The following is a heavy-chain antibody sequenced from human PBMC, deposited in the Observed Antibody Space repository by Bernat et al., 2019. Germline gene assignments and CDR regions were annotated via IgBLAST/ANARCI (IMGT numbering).Heavy chain of an antibody. CDR1: GFTFSSYA. V-gene: IGHV3-30*01. CDR3: ARDRGGLRSDAFDI. CDR2: ISYDGSNK. D-gene: IGHD2-21*01. J-gene: IGHJ3*02. Sequence: QVQLVESGGGVVQPGRSPRLSCAASGFTFSSYAMHWVRQAPGKGLEWVAVISYDGSNKYYADSVKGRFTISRDNSKNTLYLQMNSLRAEDTAVYYCARDRGGLRSDAFDIWGQGTMVTVSS.